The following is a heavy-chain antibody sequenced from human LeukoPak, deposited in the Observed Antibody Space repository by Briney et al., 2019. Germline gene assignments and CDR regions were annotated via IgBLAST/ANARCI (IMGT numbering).Heavy chain of an antibody. CDR3: ARGSSRSPRDAFDI. V-gene: IGHV1-46*01. J-gene: IGHJ3*02. CDR2: ISPSGSST. Sequence: AASVKVSCKASGYSFTNYYMHWVRQAPGQGLEWMGIISPSGSSTTYAQKFQGRVTMTRDMSTTTVYMELSSLRSEDTAVYYCARGSSRSPRDAFDIWGQGTMVSVSS. CDR1: GYSFTNYY.